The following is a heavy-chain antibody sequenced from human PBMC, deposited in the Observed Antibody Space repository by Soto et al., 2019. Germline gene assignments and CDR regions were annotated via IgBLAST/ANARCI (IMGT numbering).Heavy chain of an antibody. Sequence: TLSLTCTVSGGSISSGDYYWSWIRQPPGKGLEWIGYISYSGSAYYNPPLKSRFTISIDTSKEQFSLNLRSVTAADTAVYYCARDGWQMVRGVSISGGMDVWGQGTTVTVSS. CDR1: GGSISSGDYY. D-gene: IGHD3-10*01. V-gene: IGHV4-30-4*01. CDR3: ARDGWQMVRGVSISGGMDV. CDR2: ISYSGSA. J-gene: IGHJ6*02.